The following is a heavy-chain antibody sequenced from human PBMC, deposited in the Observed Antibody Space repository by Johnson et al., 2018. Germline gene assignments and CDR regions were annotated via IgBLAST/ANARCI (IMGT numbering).Heavy chain of an antibody. CDR2: ISADGRVG. CDR3: AKDGQQLVLSWLDP. D-gene: IGHD6-13*01. V-gene: IGHV3-30*18. J-gene: IGHJ5*02. CDR1: GFTFNSHG. Sequence: QVQLVQSGGGVVQPGRSLRLSCTGSGFTFNSHGMHWVRQAPGKGLEWVAIISADGRVGYYADSVKGRLNISRDNYKNTLSLQMNSLRAEETAVYYCAKDGQQLVLSWLDPWGQGTLVTVSS.